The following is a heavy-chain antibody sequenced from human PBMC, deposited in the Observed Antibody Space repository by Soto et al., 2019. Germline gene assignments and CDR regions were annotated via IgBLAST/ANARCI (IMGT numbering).Heavy chain of an antibody. D-gene: IGHD2-15*01. CDR1: GFAFSSHW. Sequence: EVQLVESGGGLVQPGGSLRLSCAASGFAFSSHWMHWVRQAPGKGLVWVSRINNDGSITTNTDSVKGRCTISRDNAKNPQLLEMNSLRVEGTAVYYCARDPYYSSDYGLDGWGQGTRVIVPS. V-gene: IGHV3-74*01. J-gene: IGHJ6*01. CDR3: ARDPYYSSDYGLDG. CDR2: INNDGSIT.